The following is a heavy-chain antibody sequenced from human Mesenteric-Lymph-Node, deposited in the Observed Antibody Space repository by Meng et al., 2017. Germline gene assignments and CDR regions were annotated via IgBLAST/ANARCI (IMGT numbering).Heavy chain of an antibody. Sequence: ASVKVSCKASGYTFTSYYMHWVRQAPGQGLEWMGWMDSNTGNTGCAQKFQGRVTFTRNTSISTAYMELSSLRFEDTAVYYCARGDYYGAGDSFDYWGQGTLVTVSS. CDR1: GYTFTSYY. CDR3: ARGDYYGAGDSFDY. CDR2: MDSNTGNT. J-gene: IGHJ4*02. V-gene: IGHV1-8*03. D-gene: IGHD3-10*01.